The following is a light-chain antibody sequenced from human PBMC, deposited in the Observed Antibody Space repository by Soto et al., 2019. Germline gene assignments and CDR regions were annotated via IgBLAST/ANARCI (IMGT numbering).Light chain of an antibody. CDR2: DVS. CDR1: SRDVGGYNY. J-gene: IGLJ1*01. CDR3: SSYAGTNIHYV. Sequence: HSALTHPPSASGFPGQSVTISCTGTSRDVGGYNYVSWYRQHPGKAPKLMIYDVSKRPSGVPDRFSGSKSGNTASLTVSGLQAEDEADYYCSSYAGTNIHYVFGTGTKVTVL. V-gene: IGLV2-8*01.